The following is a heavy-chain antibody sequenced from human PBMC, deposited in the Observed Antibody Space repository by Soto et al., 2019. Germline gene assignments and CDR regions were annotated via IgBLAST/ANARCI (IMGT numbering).Heavy chain of an antibody. V-gene: IGHV3-21*01. CDR2: ISGSSSYI. J-gene: IGHJ3*02. Sequence: EVQLVESGGGLVKPGGSLRLSCTASGLSFSSDSMNWVRQAPGKGLEWVSSISGSSSYIYYADSVKGRFTISRDNAKNSVYLPMNRLRAEDTAVYYGARGLGYCNVGSCSGAFDMWGQGTMVTVSS. D-gene: IGHD2-15*01. CDR3: ARGLGYCNVGSCSGAFDM. CDR1: GLSFSSDS.